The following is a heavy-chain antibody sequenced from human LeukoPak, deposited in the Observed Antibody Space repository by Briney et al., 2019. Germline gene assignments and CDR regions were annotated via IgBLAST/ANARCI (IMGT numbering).Heavy chain of an antibody. J-gene: IGHJ4*02. V-gene: IGHV4-39*07. Sequence: PSETLSLTCTVSGDSMGTSSYYWGWIRQPPGKGLEWIGSIFYSGSSYYNPSLKSRVSISIDISKNQFSLNLSSVTAADTAVYYCAREDHLMLAFDYWGQGTLVTVSS. CDR1: GDSMGTSSYY. CDR3: AREDHLMLAFDY. CDR2: IFYSGSS. D-gene: IGHD1-14*01.